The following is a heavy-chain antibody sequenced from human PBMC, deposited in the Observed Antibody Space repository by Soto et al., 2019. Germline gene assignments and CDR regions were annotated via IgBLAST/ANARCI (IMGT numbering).Heavy chain of an antibody. V-gene: IGHV1-8*02. CDR1: GYDFTAYE. D-gene: IGHD2-2*01. J-gene: IGHJ6*02. CDR2: MNPINGAT. CDR3: GRGPSPRAPAGGTPYYYAMDV. Sequence: ASVKVSCQASGYDFTAYEINWVRQASGQGPEWMGWMNPINGATGSARRFQGRVSMTRNTATATAYLELTSLRSDDSAVYFCGRGPSPRAPAGGTPYYYAMDVWGQGTTVTVSS.